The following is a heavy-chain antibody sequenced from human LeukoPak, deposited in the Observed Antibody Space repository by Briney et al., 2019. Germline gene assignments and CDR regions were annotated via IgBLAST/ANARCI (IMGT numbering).Heavy chain of an antibody. Sequence: GGSLRLSRTAAGFTFGDFAMSWVRQAPGKGLGWIGFIRRRAYRGATDYAASLKGRFTISRDDSKRIAYLQINSLKIEDTAVYYCSSVVDSSSYYHSAVGHWGRGTLVTVSS. D-gene: IGHD3-22*01. CDR3: SSVVDSSSYYHSAVGH. CDR2: IRRRAYRGAT. J-gene: IGHJ4*02. CDR1: GFTFGDFA. V-gene: IGHV3-49*04.